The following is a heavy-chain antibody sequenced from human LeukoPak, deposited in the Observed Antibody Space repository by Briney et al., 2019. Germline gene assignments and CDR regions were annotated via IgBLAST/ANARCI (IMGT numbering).Heavy chain of an antibody. CDR3: ARDHLTIFGVAIDY. J-gene: IGHJ4*02. CDR2: ISSSSSYI. V-gene: IGHV3-21*01. Sequence: GGSLRLSCAASGFTFSSYSMNWVRQAPGKGLEWVSSISSSSSYIYYAGSVKGRFTISRDNAKNSLYLQMNSLRAEDTAVYYCARDHLTIFGVAIDYWGQGTLVTDSS. D-gene: IGHD3-3*01. CDR1: GFTFSSYS.